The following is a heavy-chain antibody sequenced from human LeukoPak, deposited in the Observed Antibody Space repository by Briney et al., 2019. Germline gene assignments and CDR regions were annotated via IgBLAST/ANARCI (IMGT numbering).Heavy chain of an antibody. CDR3: ARVDTYCGGDWYDPTEFDY. D-gene: IGHD2-21*01. CDR1: GATFTSYA. V-gene: IGHV1-69*13. Sequence: ASVKVSCKASGATFTSYAISWVRQAPGQGLEWMGGIIPNFGTANYAQKFQGRVTITADSSTSTAYMELSSLRSEATAVYYCARVDTYCGGDWYDPTEFDYWGQGTLVTVSS. CDR2: IIPNFGTA. J-gene: IGHJ4*02.